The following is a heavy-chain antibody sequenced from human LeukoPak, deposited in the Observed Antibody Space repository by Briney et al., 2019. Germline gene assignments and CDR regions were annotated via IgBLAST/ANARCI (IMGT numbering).Heavy chain of an antibody. CDR1: GFTFSSYA. CDR2: ISGSGGST. D-gene: IGHD6-19*01. Sequence: GGSLRLSCAASGFTFSSYAMSWVRQAPGKGLEWASAISGSGGSTYYADSVKGRFTISRDNSKNTLYLQMNSLRAEDTAVYYCATRLVPYYYYYYGMDVWGQGTTVTVSS. J-gene: IGHJ6*02. CDR3: ATRLVPYYYYYYGMDV. V-gene: IGHV3-23*01.